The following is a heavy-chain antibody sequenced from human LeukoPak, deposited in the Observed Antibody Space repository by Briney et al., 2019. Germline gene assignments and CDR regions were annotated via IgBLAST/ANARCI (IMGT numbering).Heavy chain of an antibody. J-gene: IGHJ6*02. D-gene: IGHD1-1*01. CDR1: GGSFSGYY. CDR3: ARGPGTQVLFVYYYYGMDV. CDR2: ISHSGST. V-gene: IGHV4-34*01. Sequence: PSETLSLTCAVYGGSFSGYYWSWIRQPPGKGLEWTGEISHSGSTNYNPSLKSRVTISVDTSKNQFSLKLSSVTAADTTVYYCARGPGTQVLFVYYYYGMDVWGQGTTVTVSS.